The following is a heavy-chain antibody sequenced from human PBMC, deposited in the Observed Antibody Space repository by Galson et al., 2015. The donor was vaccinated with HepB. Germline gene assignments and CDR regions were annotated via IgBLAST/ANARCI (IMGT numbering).Heavy chain of an antibody. CDR2: ISSGSSYT. Sequence: SLRLSCAASGFTFSDYYMSRIRQAPGKGLEWVSYISSGSSYTNYADSVKGRFTISRDNAKNSLYLQMNSLRAEDTAVYYCAKDLSFYSSSWYGRGTYYYHGMDVWGQGTTVTVSS. D-gene: IGHD6-13*01. CDR3: AKDLSFYSSSWYGRGTYYYHGMDV. J-gene: IGHJ6*02. CDR1: GFTFSDYY. V-gene: IGHV3-11*06.